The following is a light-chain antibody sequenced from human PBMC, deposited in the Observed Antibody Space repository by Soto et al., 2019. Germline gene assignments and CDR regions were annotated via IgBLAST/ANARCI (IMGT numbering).Light chain of an antibody. CDR3: QQYGRSPLT. V-gene: IGKV3-20*01. Sequence: EIVLTQSPGTLSLSPGERATLSCRASQSVSSSYLAWYQQKPGQAPRLLLYGASSRATGIPDRFSGSGSGTDFTRTISRLEPEDFAVYYCQQYGRSPLTFGGGTKVEIK. CDR1: QSVSSSY. J-gene: IGKJ4*01. CDR2: GAS.